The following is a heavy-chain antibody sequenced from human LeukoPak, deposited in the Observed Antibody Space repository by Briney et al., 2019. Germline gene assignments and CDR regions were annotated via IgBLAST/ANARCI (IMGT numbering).Heavy chain of an antibody. CDR3: PREGLPGLCTSTSCYAVFDP. CDR1: GGSISSSGYF. J-gene: IGHJ5*02. V-gene: IGHV4-39*02. Sequence: KPSETLSLTCAVSGGSISSSGYFWGWIRQSPGNGLEWIGSLSFGGSTYYNPSLKSRVTISGDTAKNHVSLKLISVSAADTAVYYCPREGLPGLCTSTSCYAVFDPWGQGTLVTVSS. CDR2: LSFGGST. D-gene: IGHD2-2*01.